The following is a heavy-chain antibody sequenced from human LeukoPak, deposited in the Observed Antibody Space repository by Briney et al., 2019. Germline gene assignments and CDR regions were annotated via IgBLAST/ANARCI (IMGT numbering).Heavy chain of an antibody. CDR3: ARVSGGNIHPAEYFQH. V-gene: IGHV4-59*01. CDR1: GGSISSYY. J-gene: IGHJ1*01. Sequence: SETLSLTCTVSGGSISSYYWSWIRQPPGKGLEWIGYICYSGSTNYNPSLKSRVTISVDTSKNQFSLKLSSVTAADTAVYYCARVSGGNIHPAEYFQHWGQGTLVTVSS. D-gene: IGHD4-23*01. CDR2: ICYSGST.